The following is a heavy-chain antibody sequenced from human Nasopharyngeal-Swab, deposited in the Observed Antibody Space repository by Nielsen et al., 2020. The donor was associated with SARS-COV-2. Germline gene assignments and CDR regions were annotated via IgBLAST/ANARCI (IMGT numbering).Heavy chain of an antibody. J-gene: IGHJ6*02. D-gene: IGHD3-10*01. CDR1: GFNFDDSA. CDR3: AKDKEVLGYYGMDV. V-gene: IGHV3-9*01. Sequence: SMKISCAASGFNFDDSAMHWVRQAPGKGLEWVSGISWDSGTMGYADSLKGRFTISRDNAKNSLYLQMNILRAEDTALYYCAKDKEVLGYYGMDVWGQGTTVTVSS. CDR2: ISWDSGTM.